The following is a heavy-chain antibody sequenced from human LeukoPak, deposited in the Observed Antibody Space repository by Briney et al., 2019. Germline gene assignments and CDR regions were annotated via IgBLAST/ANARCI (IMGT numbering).Heavy chain of an antibody. CDR2: IYYSGST. J-gene: IGHJ4*02. V-gene: IGHV4-59*08. CDR1: GGSISSYY. D-gene: IGHD4-17*01. CDR3: ARLDGAFDY. Sequence: SETLSLTCTVSGGSISSYYWSWIRQPPGKGLEWIGYIYYSGSTNYNPSLKSRVTISVDTSKNQFSLKLSSVTAADTAVYYCARLDGAFDYWGQGTLVTVSS.